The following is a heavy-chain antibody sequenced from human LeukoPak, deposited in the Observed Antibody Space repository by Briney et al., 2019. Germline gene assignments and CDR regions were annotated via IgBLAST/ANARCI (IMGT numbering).Heavy chain of an antibody. CDR2: IYYSGST. CDR1: GGSISNSSYY. J-gene: IGHJ5*02. D-gene: IGHD3-22*01. Sequence: SETLSLTCTVSGGSISNSSYYWGWIRQPPGKGLEWIGNIYYSGSTYYNPSLKSRVTISVDTSKNQFSLKLSSVTAADTAVYYCARRRDVTYEENWFDPWGQGTLVTVSS. CDR3: ARRRDVTYEENWFDP. V-gene: IGHV4-39*01.